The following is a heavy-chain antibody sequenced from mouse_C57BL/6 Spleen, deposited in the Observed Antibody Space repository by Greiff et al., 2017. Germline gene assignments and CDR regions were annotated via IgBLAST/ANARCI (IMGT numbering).Heavy chain of an antibody. J-gene: IGHJ4*01. CDR1: GFTFSDAW. Sequence: EVKLEESGGGLVQPGGSMKLSCAASGFTFSDAWMDWVRQSPEKGLEWVAEIRNKANNHATYYAESVKGRFTISRDDSKSSVYLQMNSLRAEDTGIYYCTSSIDYYGSSVYAMDYWGQGTSVTVSS. CDR2: IRNKANNHAT. V-gene: IGHV6-6*01. D-gene: IGHD1-1*01. CDR3: TSSIDYYGSSVYAMDY.